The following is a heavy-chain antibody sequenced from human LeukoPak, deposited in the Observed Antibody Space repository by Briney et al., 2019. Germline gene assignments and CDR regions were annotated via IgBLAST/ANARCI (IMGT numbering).Heavy chain of an antibody. D-gene: IGHD2-2*02. Sequence: GGSLRLSCAASGFTVSSNYMSWVRQPPGKGLEWVSVIYSGGSTYYADSVKGRFTISRDNSKNTLYLQMNSLRAEDTAVYYCAKRVVVPAAISPDYYMDVWGKGTTVTVSS. CDR2: IYSGGST. J-gene: IGHJ6*03. CDR3: AKRVVVPAAISPDYYMDV. V-gene: IGHV3-66*04. CDR1: GFTVSSNY.